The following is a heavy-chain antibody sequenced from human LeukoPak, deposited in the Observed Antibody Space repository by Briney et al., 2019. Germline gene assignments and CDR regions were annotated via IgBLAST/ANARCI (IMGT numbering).Heavy chain of an antibody. V-gene: IGHV4-39*07. CDR1: GVSISSSNSY. CDR2: IYYSGNT. J-gene: IGHJ3*02. Sequence: SETLSLTCAVSGVSISSSNSYWGWIRQPPGKGLEWIGSIYYSGNTYYNASLKSRVTISVDTSKNQFSLKLSSVTAADTAVYYCASSLPYYYDSSGYSVLPRGDAFDIWGQGTMVTVSS. D-gene: IGHD3-22*01. CDR3: ASSLPYYYDSSGYSVLPRGDAFDI.